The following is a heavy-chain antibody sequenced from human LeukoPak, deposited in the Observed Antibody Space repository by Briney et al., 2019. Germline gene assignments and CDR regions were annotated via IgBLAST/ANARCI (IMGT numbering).Heavy chain of an antibody. CDR1: GYTFTSYY. V-gene: IGHV1-46*01. D-gene: IGHD3-10*01. J-gene: IGHJ4*02. Sequence: ASVKVSCKASGYTFTSYYMHWVRQAPGQGLEWMGIINPSGGSTSYAQKFQGRVTMTRDMSTSTVYMELSSLRSEDTAVYYCARDKAELWFGEVTMAFDYWGLGTLVTVSS. CDR3: ARDKAELWFGEVTMAFDY. CDR2: INPSGGST.